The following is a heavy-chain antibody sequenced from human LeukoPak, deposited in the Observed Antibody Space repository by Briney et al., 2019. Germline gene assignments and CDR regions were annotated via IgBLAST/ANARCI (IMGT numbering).Heavy chain of an antibody. Sequence: ASVKVSCKASGYTFTSYAMNWVRQAPGQGLEWMGWINTNTGNPTYAQGFTGRFVFSLDTSVSTAYLQISNLKAEDTAVYYCARNAGVPAALGGYSYGHDYWGQGTLVTVSS. CDR2: INTNTGNP. J-gene: IGHJ4*02. CDR1: GYTFTSYA. V-gene: IGHV7-4-1*02. D-gene: IGHD5-18*01. CDR3: ARNAGVPAALGGYSYGHDY.